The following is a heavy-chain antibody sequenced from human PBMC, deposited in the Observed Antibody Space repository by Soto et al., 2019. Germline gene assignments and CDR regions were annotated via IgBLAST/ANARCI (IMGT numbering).Heavy chain of an antibody. Sequence: GGSLILSCAASGFTFSNYAMNWVRQAPGEGLEWVANIKQDGSEKYYVDSVKGRFTISRDNDKNSLYLQMNSLRAEDTAVYYCARVLIWTSNWFDPWGQGTLVTVSS. CDR1: GFTFSNYA. CDR3: ARVLIWTSNWFDP. V-gene: IGHV3-7*01. D-gene: IGHD1-1*01. CDR2: IKQDGSEK. J-gene: IGHJ5*02.